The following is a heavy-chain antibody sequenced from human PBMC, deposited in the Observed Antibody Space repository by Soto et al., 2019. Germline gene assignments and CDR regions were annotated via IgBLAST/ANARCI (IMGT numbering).Heavy chain of an antibody. V-gene: IGHV4-31*03. Sequence: PSETLSLTCTVSGGSISSGGYYWSWIRQHPGKGLEWIGYIYYSGSTYYNPSLKSRVTISVDTSKNQFSLKLSSVTAADTAVYYCARDRGIQLWLHPNYYHGMDVWGQGTTVTVSS. CDR1: GGSISSGGYY. CDR2: IYYSGST. J-gene: IGHJ6*02. CDR3: ARDRGIQLWLHPNYYHGMDV. D-gene: IGHD5-18*01.